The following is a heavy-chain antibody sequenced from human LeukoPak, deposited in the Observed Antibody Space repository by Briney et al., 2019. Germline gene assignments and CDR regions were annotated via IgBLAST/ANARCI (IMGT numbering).Heavy chain of an antibody. D-gene: IGHD1-26*01. CDR3: ARWDSGSYSGYFDY. V-gene: IGHV4-39*01. CDR1: GGSISSSSYY. CDR2: IYYSGST. J-gene: IGHJ4*02. Sequence: SETLSLTCTVSGGSISSSSYYWGWIRQPPGKGLEWIGSIYYSGSTYYNPSLKSRVTISADTSKNQFSLRLSSVTAADTAVYYCARWDSGSYSGYFDYWGQGTLVTVSS.